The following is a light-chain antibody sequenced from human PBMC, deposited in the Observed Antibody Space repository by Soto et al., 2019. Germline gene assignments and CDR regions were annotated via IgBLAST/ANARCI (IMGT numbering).Light chain of an antibody. CDR3: QQCNNYVWT. CDR1: HSISRR. J-gene: IGKJ1*01. Sequence: DIQMTQSPSPLSASVGDSVSIPCRASHSISRRLAWYQQKPGKAPKLLIYLASILENGVPSRFSGSGSGTEFTLTISSLQPDDSATYYCQQCNNYVWTFGQGTRVDIK. CDR2: LAS. V-gene: IGKV1-5*03.